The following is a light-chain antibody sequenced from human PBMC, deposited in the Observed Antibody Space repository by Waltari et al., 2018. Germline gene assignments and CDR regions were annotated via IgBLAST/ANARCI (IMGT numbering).Light chain of an antibody. CDR2: LGS. V-gene: IGKV2-28*01. J-gene: IGKJ4*01. CDR3: MQALQTPIT. Sequence: DIVMTQSRLSLPVTPGEPASISCRPSQSLLHSNGYNYLDWYLQKPGQSPQPLIYLGSNRASGVPDRFSGSGSGTDFTLKISRVEAEDVGVYYCMQALQTPITFGGGTKVEIK. CDR1: QSLLHSNGYNY.